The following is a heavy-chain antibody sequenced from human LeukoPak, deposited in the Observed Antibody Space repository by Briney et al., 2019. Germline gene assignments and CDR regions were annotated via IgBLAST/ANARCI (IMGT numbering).Heavy chain of an antibody. Sequence: GGSLRLSCAASGFTFSSYAMTWVRQAPGKGLEWVSAIGSSGSIFYADSVKGRFTISRDNSKNTLYLQMNSLRAEDTAVYYCAKGTSWLSPYYYMDVWGTGTTVTVSS. J-gene: IGHJ6*03. CDR3: AKGTSWLSPYYYMDV. V-gene: IGHV3-23*01. CDR1: GFTFSSYA. D-gene: IGHD2-2*01. CDR2: IGSSGSI.